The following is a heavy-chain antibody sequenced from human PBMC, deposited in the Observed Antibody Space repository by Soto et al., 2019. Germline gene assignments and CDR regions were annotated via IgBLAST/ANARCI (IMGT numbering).Heavy chain of an antibody. D-gene: IGHD2-2*01. Sequence: EVQLVESGGGLVKPGGSLRLSCAASGVGFSTYGMYWVRQAAGKGPEWVASIDSSGRYIYYADSVQGRFTISRDNAKNSLSPTLHTLRAEDAALYLCPRNESGGMRTSNWGQGTLVTVSS. V-gene: IGHV3-21*03. CDR2: IDSSGRYI. CDR3: PRNESGGMRTSN. CDR1: GVGFSTYG. J-gene: IGHJ4*02.